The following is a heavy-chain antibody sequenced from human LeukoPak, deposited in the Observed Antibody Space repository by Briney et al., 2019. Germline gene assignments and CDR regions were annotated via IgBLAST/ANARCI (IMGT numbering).Heavy chain of an antibody. CDR3: AKLDYGSGSFFDY. D-gene: IGHD3-10*01. CDR2: IGHDGSNK. V-gene: IGHV3-30*02. J-gene: IGHJ4*02. CDR1: GFTFSRSA. Sequence: GGSLRLSCATSGFTFSRSAMHWVRQAPGEGLEWVAFIGHDGSNKNYADSVQGRFTISRDNSKNTLYLQMNSLRAEDTAVYYCAKLDYGSGSFFDYWGQGTLVTVSS.